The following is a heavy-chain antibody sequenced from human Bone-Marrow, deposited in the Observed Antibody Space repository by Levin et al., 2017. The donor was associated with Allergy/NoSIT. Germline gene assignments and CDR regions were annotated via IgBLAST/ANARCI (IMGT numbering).Heavy chain of an antibody. J-gene: IGHJ4*02. CDR1: GGSITSHY. V-gene: IGHV4-59*11. D-gene: IGHD3-22*01. CDR2: IHYTGGA. Sequence: GSLRLSCSVSGGSITSHYWTWIRQPPGKGLQWIGFIHYTGGANYSPSLKSRVTISVDTSKSQFSLELRSVTAADPAVYYCARGGYDSTGYNIREYYFDYWGQGTPVTVSS. CDR3: ARGGYDSTGYNIREYYFDY.